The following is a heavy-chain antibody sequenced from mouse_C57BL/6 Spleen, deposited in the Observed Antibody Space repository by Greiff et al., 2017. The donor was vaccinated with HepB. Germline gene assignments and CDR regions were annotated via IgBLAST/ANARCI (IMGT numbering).Heavy chain of an antibody. Sequence: QVQLQQSGAELARPGASVKLSCKASGYTFTSYGISWVKQRTGQGLEWIGEIYPRSGNTYYNEKFKGKATLTADKSSSTAYMELRSLTSEDSAVYFCASWVYDYGGYFDVWGTGTTVTVSS. CDR1: GYTFTSYG. D-gene: IGHD2-4*01. V-gene: IGHV1-81*01. CDR2: IYPRSGNT. CDR3: ASWVYDYGGYFDV. J-gene: IGHJ1*03.